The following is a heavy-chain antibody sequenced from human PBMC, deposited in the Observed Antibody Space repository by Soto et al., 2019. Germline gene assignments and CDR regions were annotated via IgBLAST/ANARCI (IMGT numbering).Heavy chain of an antibody. CDR2: VYYSGSG. V-gene: IGHV4-59*01. Sequence: SETLSLTCTVSGGSISSDYWCWIRQPPGQGLERIGYVYYSGSGSYNSYLTIRITITVETATYQYYLKLSPVTAADTAVYYCAKDVVYSSSSRYYWFDPWGQGTLVTVSS. CDR3: AKDVVYSSSSRYYWFDP. J-gene: IGHJ5*02. D-gene: IGHD6-6*01. CDR1: GGSISSDY.